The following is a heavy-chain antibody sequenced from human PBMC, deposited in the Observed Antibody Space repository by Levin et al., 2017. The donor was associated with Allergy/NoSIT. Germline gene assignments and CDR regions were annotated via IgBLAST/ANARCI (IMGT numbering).Heavy chain of an antibody. CDR3: ARVRVTGLFDC. D-gene: IGHD1-20*01. CDR1: GFAFSSSE. J-gene: IGHJ4*02. Sequence: AGGSLRLSCAASGFAFSSSEMNWVRQAPGKGLEWVAYISASGSTIYYADSLKGRFTISRDNAKNSLYLQMNSLRAEDTALYYCARVRVTGLFDCWGQGTLVTVSS. V-gene: IGHV3-48*03. CDR2: ISASGSTI.